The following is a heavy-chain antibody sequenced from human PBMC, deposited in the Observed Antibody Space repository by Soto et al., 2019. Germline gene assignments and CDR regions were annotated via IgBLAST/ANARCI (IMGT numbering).Heavy chain of an antibody. CDR2: ISSSSSYI. CDR1: GFTFSSYS. D-gene: IGHD3-10*01. J-gene: IGHJ4*02. Sequence: EVQLVESGGGLVKPGGSLRLSCAASGFTFSSYSMNWVRQAPGKGLEWVSSISSSSSYIYYADSVKGRFTISRDNAKNSLYLQMNSLRAEDTTVYYCARAYGSGSSLPEYYFDYWGQGTLVTVSS. V-gene: IGHV3-21*01. CDR3: ARAYGSGSSLPEYYFDY.